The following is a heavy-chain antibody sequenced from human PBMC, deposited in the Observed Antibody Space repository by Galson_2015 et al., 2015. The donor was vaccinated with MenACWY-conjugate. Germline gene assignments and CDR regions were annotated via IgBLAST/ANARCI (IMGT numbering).Heavy chain of an antibody. D-gene: IGHD1-1*01. CDR2: IKADGSFS. CDR3: ARDNNWSFDS. CDR1: GFTFHNYW. Sequence: LRLSCAASGFTFHNYWMHWVRQPPGKGLEWISYIKADGSFSNYADSVKGRFTISTDNAKNMVYLQMDGLGDEDTAVYFCARDNNWSFDSWGQGTLLTVSS. V-gene: IGHV3-74*01. J-gene: IGHJ4*02.